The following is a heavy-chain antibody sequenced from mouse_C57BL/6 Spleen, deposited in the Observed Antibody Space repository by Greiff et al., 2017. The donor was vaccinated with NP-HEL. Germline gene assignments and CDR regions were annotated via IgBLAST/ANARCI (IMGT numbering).Heavy chain of an antibody. D-gene: IGHD4-1*01. J-gene: IGHJ1*03. V-gene: IGHV7-3*01. CDR1: GFTFTDYY. CDR2: IRNKANGYTT. CDR3: ARFWDWYFDV. Sequence: EVKLVESGGGLVQPGGSLSLSCAASGFTFTDYYMSWVRQPPGKALEWLGFIRNKANGYTTEYSASVKGRFTISRDNSQSSLYLQMNALRAEDSATYYCARFWDWYFDVWGTGTTVTVSS.